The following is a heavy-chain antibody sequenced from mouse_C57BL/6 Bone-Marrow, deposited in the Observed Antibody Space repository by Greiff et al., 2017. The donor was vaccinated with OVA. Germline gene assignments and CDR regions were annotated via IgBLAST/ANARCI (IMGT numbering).Heavy chain of an antibody. CDR3: ASEISDSSGLFAY. D-gene: IGHD3-2*02. V-gene: IGHV2-2*01. Sequence: VKLMESGPGLVQPSQSLSITCTVSGFSLTSYGVHWVRQSPGKGLEWLGVIWSGGSTDYNAAFISRLSISKDNSKSQVFFKMNSLQADDTAIYYCASEISDSSGLFAYWGQGTLVTVSA. CDR2: IWSGGST. J-gene: IGHJ3*01. CDR1: GFSLTSYG.